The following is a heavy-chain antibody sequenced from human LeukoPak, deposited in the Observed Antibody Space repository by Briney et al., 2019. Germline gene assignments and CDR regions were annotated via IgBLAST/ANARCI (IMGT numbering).Heavy chain of an antibody. V-gene: IGHV3-23*01. CDR2: LSGSGITT. CDR3: AKETTPNFGSGSYSYDY. J-gene: IGHJ4*02. D-gene: IGHD3-10*01. Sequence: GGSLRLSCAASGFTFSNSAMSWVRQAPGKGLEWVSTLSGSGITTYYADSVKGRFTISRDNSKNTLYLQMSSLRAEDTALYYCAKETTPNFGSGSYSYDYWGQGTLVTVSS. CDR1: GFTFSNSA.